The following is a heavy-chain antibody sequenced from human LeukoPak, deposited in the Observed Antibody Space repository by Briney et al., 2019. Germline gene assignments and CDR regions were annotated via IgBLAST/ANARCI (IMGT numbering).Heavy chain of an antibody. Sequence: PGGSLRLSCAASRFTFSSYTMSWVRQAPGKGLEWVSTISGSGGSTYYADSVRGRFTISRDNSKNRLSLQMNSLRAEDTAVYYCAKGGYGYGTNYFADWGQGTLVTVSS. V-gene: IGHV3-23*01. J-gene: IGHJ4*02. CDR2: ISGSGGST. CDR1: RFTFSSYT. D-gene: IGHD5-18*01. CDR3: AKGGYGYGTNYFAD.